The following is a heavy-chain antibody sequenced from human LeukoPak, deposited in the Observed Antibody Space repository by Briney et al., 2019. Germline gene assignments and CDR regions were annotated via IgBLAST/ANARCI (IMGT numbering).Heavy chain of an antibody. CDR2: ISGSGGST. Sequence: GGSLRLSCAASGFTFSNYGMSWVRQAPGKGLEWVSSISGSGGSTYYADSVKGRFTISRDNSKNTLYLQMNSLRAEGTAVYYCAKDVMDIVVVPSVLIDYWGQGTLVTVSS. D-gene: IGHD2-2*03. CDR3: AKDVMDIVVVPSVLIDY. V-gene: IGHV3-23*01. CDR1: GFTFSNYG. J-gene: IGHJ4*02.